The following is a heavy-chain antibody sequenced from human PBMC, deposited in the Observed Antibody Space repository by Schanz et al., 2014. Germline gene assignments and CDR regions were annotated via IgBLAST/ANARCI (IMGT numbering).Heavy chain of an antibody. CDR1: GFNFNNYD. V-gene: IGHV1-18*04. D-gene: IGHD3-9*01. CDR2: ISAYNGNT. CDR3: ARDAADFYDILTDEDY. J-gene: IGHJ4*02. Sequence: QVQLMQSGAEVKKPGASVKVSCTASGFNFNNYDINWVRQAPGQGLEWMGWISAYNGNTKYPQKLQGRVTMTTDTSTSTAYMELRSLRSDDTAVYYCARDAADFYDILTDEDYWGQGTLVTVSS.